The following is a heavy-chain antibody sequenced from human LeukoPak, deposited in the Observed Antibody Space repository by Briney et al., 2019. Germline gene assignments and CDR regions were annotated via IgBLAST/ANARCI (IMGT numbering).Heavy chain of an antibody. Sequence: GGSLRLSCAASGFTFSDYYMSWIRQAPGKGLEWVSVIYSSGSTYYADSVKGRFTISRDNSKNTLHLQMNTLRAEDTAVYYCARGPSPVVPAASYWGQGTLVTVSS. CDR3: ARGPSPVVPAASY. D-gene: IGHD2-2*01. V-gene: IGHV3-53*01. CDR2: IYSSGST. CDR1: GFTFSDYY. J-gene: IGHJ4*02.